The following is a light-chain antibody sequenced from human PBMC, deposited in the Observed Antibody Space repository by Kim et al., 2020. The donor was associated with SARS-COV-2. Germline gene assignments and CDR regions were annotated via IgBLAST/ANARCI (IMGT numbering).Light chain of an antibody. J-gene: IGLJ1*01. CDR3: QTYDSSLSGYYV. Sequence: VTISCTGRSSKLGAGYDVHWYQQLPGTAPKLLIYGNTNRPSGVPDRFSGSKSGTSASLAISGLQAEDEADYYCQTYDSSLSGYYVFGTGTKVTVL. CDR2: GNT. CDR1: SSKLGAGYD. V-gene: IGLV1-40*01.